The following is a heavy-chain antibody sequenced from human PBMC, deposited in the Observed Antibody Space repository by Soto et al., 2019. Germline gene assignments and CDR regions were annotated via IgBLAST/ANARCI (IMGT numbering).Heavy chain of an antibody. J-gene: IGHJ4*02. V-gene: IGHV4-4*07. Sequence: PSETLSLTCTVSGGSISSYYWSWIRQPAGKGLEWIGRIYTSGSTNYNPSLKSRVTMSVDTSKNQFSLKLSSVTAADTAVYYCARHSYSSSWYGDFDSWGQGTLVTVSS. D-gene: IGHD6-13*01. CDR2: IYTSGST. CDR1: GGSISSYY. CDR3: ARHSYSSSWYGDFDS.